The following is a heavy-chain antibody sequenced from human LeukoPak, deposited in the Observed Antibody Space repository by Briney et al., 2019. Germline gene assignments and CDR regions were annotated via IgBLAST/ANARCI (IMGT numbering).Heavy chain of an antibody. CDR2: IDPNNAGT. V-gene: IGHV1-2*02. J-gene: IGHJ4*02. Sequence: ASVKVSCKTSGYTFTGYYLHWLRQAPGQGLEWMGWIDPNNAGTKYGQKFQGRISMTSDTSINTAYMELSRLRSDDTAVYYCATLYDIWSESDFYFDYWGQGTLVTVSS. CDR3: ATLYDIWSESDFYFDY. D-gene: IGHD3-3*01. CDR1: GYTFTGYY.